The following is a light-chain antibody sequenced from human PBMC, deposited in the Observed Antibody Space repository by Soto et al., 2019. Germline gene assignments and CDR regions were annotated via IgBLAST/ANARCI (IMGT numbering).Light chain of an antibody. CDR1: QSVSNNA. CDR2: GAS. Sequence: EIVLTQSPGTLSLSPGERATLSCRASQSVSNNALAWYQQKPGQAPRLLIYGASNRATGIPDVFSGSGSGTDFALTISRLEAEDFAVYDCQVYGNAPMYTFGQGTRLEIK. V-gene: IGKV3-20*01. J-gene: IGKJ2*01. CDR3: QVYGNAPMYT.